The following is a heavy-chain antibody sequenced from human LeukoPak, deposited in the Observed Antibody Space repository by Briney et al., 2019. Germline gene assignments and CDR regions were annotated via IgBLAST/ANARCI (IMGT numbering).Heavy chain of an antibody. Sequence: GGSLRLSCAASGFTFSKYWMHWVRQAPGKGLVWVSRLNSDGSNTNYADSVKGRFTISRDNAKNTVFFQMNNLRAEDTAVYYCARTATVAGSEFDYWGQGTLVTVSS. CDR1: GFTFSKYW. D-gene: IGHD6-19*01. CDR2: LNSDGSNT. V-gene: IGHV3-74*01. J-gene: IGHJ4*02. CDR3: ARTATVAGSEFDY.